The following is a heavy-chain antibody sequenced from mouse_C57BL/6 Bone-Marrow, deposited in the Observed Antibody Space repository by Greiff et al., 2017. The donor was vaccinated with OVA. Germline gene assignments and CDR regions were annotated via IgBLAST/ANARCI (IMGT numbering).Heavy chain of an antibody. CDR1: GYTFTSYW. J-gene: IGHJ1*03. CDR2: IHPNSGST. V-gene: IGHV1-64*01. CDR3: ARANYGSSYVGYFDV. Sequence: QVQLQQPGAELVKPGASVKLSYKASGYTFTSYWMHWVKQRPGQGLEWIGMIHPNSGSTNYNEKFKSKATLTVDKSSSTAYMQLSSLTSEDSAVYDCARANYGSSYVGYFDVWGTGTTVTVSS. D-gene: IGHD1-1*01.